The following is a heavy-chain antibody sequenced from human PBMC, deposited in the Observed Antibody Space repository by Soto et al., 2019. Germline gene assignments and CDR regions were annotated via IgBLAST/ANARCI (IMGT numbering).Heavy chain of an antibody. J-gene: IGHJ4*02. Sequence: EVQLLESGGGLVQPGGSLRLSCAASGFTFGSYAMSWVRQAPGKGLEWLSTVTDSGSRTHYADSVKGLFTISRDNSKNMLYLQMNSLRVEDTAIYYCARIPGDHGGWGQGTLVTVSS. CDR1: GFTFGSYA. D-gene: IGHD3-10*01. V-gene: IGHV3-23*01. CDR3: ARIPGDHGG. CDR2: VTDSGSRT.